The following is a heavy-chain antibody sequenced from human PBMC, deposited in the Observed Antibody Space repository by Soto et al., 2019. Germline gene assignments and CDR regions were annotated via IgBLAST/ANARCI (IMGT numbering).Heavy chain of an antibody. Sequence: QVQLQESGPGLVKPSQTLSLTCTVSGGSISSGGYYWSWIRQHPGKGLGWSWYIYYSGSTYYNPSLKIRVTISVDKSKNQLSLKLSSVTAADTAVYYCARGGDYGDFLYFDYWGQGTLVTVSS. D-gene: IGHD4-17*01. CDR3: ARGGDYGDFLYFDY. CDR2: IYYSGST. V-gene: IGHV4-31*03. CDR1: GGSISSGGYY. J-gene: IGHJ4*02.